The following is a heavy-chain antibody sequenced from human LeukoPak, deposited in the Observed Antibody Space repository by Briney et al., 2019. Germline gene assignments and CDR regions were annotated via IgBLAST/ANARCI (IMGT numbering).Heavy chain of an antibody. CDR3: ARDRALSY. V-gene: IGHV3-7*04. J-gene: IGHJ4*02. CDR1: GLTFRSIG. CDR2: IKEDGSEK. Sequence: PGGSLRLSCAVSGLTFRSIGWTWAGQAQGKGLEWVANIKEDGSEKYYVDSVKGRFTISRDNAKNSLYLQMNSLRAEDTAVYYCARDRALSYWGQGTLVTVSS.